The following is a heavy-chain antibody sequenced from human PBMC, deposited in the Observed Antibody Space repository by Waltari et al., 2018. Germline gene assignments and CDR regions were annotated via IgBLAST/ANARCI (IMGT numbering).Heavy chain of an antibody. J-gene: IGHJ4*02. D-gene: IGHD3-22*01. CDR2: FDPEDGET. V-gene: IGHV1-24*01. CDR3: ATDLYYYDRSGFGGLDY. CDR1: GYTLTELS. Sequence: QVQLVQSGAEVKKPGASVKVSCKVSGYTLTELSMHWVGRAPGKGLEWMGGFDPEDGETIYAQKFQGRVTMTEDTSTDTAYMELSSLRSEDTAVYYCATDLYYYDRSGFGGLDYWGQGTLVTVSS.